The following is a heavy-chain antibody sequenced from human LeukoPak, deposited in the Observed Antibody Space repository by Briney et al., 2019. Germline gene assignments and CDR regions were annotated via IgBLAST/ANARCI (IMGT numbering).Heavy chain of an antibody. CDR2: TYYRSKWYN. CDR3: ARVVGGSPDY. V-gene: IGHV6-1*01. Sequence: SQTLSLTCAISGDSVSSNSAAWNWIRHSPPRGLEWLGRTYYRSKWYNDYGVSVKSRITINPDTSKNQFSLQLNSVTPEDTAIYYCARVVGGSPDYWGLGTLVTVSS. D-gene: IGHD2-15*01. CDR1: GDSVSSNSAA. J-gene: IGHJ4*02.